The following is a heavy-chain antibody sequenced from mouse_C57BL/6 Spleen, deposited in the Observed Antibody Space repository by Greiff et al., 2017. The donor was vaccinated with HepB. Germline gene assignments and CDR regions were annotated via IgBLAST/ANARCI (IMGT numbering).Heavy chain of an antibody. CDR1: GYSITSGYE. CDR2: ISYSGSN. J-gene: IGHJ2*01. D-gene: IGHD1-1*01. CDR3: ARGDYFVSSNFDY. V-gene: IGHV3-1*01. Sequence: EVQLQESGPGMVKPSQSLSLTCTVTGYSITSGYEWHWIRHFPGNKLECMGYISYSGSNNYNPTLKSRISITHDTSKNTFFLKLNSVTTEDTATYYCARGDYFVSSNFDYWGQGTTLTVSS.